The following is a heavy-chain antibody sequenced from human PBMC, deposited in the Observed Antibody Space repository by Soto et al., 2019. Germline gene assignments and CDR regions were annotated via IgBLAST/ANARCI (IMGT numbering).Heavy chain of an antibody. CDR1: GGPISRYY. D-gene: IGHD5-18*01. V-gene: IGHV4-59*01. Sequence: TLSLTRTVSGGPISRYYWSLVRQPPGKGLEWIGDIYYSGSTNYNPSLKSRVTISVDTSKNQFSLKLSSVTAADTAVYYCARYSYAPYYFDYWGQGTLVTVSS. J-gene: IGHJ4*02. CDR2: IYYSGST. CDR3: ARYSYAPYYFDY.